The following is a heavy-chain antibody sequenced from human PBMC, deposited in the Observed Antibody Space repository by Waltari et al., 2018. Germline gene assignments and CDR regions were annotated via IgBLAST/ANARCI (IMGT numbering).Heavy chain of an antibody. CDR2: INHSGST. D-gene: IGHD6-19*01. J-gene: IGHJ5*02. V-gene: IGHV4-34*01. CDR1: GGSFSGYY. Sequence: QVQLQQWGAGLLKPSETLSLTCAVYGGSFSGYYWSWIRQPPGKGLEWIGEINHSGSTNYNPSLKSRVTISVDTTKNQFSLKLSSVTAADTTVYYCAIGSPNGYSSGWYRWFDPWGQGTLVTVSS. CDR3: AIGSPNGYSSGWYRWFDP.